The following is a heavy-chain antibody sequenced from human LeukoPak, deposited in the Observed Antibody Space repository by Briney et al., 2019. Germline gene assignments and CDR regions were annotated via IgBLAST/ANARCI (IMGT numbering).Heavy chain of an antibody. CDR2: IYYSGST. CDR1: GGSVSSGSYY. V-gene: IGHV4-61*01. D-gene: IGHD5-18*01. Sequence: SETLSLTCTVSGGSVSSGSYYWSWPRQPPGTGLEWIGYIYYSGSTNYNPSLKSRVTISADTSKNQFSLKLSSVTAADTAVYYCARGRGYSYVNWGQGTLVTVSS. CDR3: ARGRGYSYVN. J-gene: IGHJ4*02.